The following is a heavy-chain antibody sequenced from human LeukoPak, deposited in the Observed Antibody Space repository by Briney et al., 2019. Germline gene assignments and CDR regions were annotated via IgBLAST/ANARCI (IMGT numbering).Heavy chain of an antibody. D-gene: IGHD2-15*01. Sequence: SETLSLTCTVSGVSISTFYWSWIRQPPGEGLEWIGYISDSGSTNYNPSLQSRITISVDTSKNQFSLKLSSVTAADTAVYYCAIHLRYCSGGTCYSSDAFDIWGRGTMVTVSS. CDR2: ISDSGST. J-gene: IGHJ3*02. CDR1: GVSISTFY. V-gene: IGHV4-59*08. CDR3: AIHLRYCSGGTCYSSDAFDI.